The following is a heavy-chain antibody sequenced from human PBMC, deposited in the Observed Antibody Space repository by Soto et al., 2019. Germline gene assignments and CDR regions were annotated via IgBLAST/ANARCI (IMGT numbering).Heavy chain of an antibody. CDR2: ISWNSGSI. V-gene: IGHV3-9*01. D-gene: IGHD2-2*01. CDR1: GFTFDDYA. J-gene: IGHJ6*02. Sequence: EVQLVESGGGLVQPGRSLRLSCAASGFTFDDYAMHWVRQAPGKGLEWVSGISWNSGSIGYADSVKGRFTISRDNAKNSLYLQMNSLRAEDTALYYCASGRSSTHPGYYYYGMDVWGQGTTVTVSS. CDR3: ASGRSSTHPGYYYYGMDV.